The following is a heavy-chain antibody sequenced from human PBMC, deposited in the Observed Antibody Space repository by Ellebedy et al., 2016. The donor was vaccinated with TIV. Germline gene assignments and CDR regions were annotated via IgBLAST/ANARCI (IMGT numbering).Heavy chain of an antibody. CDR1: GGTFSSYA. CDR3: ARDQKYPTATSGGDAFDI. CDR2: IIPIFGTA. Sequence: AASVKVSCKASGGTFSSYAISWVRQAPGQGLEWMGGIIPIFGTANYAQKFQGRVTITADESTSTAYMELSSLRSEDTAVYYCARDQKYPTATSGGDAFDIWGQGTMVTVSS. D-gene: IGHD2-15*01. V-gene: IGHV1-69*13. J-gene: IGHJ3*02.